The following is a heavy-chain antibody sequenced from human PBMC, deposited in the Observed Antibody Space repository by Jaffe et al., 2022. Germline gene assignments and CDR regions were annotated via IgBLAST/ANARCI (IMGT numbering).Heavy chain of an antibody. V-gene: IGHV1-69*05. J-gene: IGHJ4*02. CDR2: IIPIFGTA. Sequence: QVQLVQSGAEVKKPGSSVKVSCKASGGTFSSYAISWVRQAPGQGLEWMGGIIPIFGTANYAQKFQGRVTITTDESTSTAYMELSSLRSEDTAVYYCAGPGGGGSYYNPSNYYFDYWGQGTLVTVSS. CDR1: GGTFSSYA. D-gene: IGHD3-10*01. CDR3: AGPGGGGSYYNPSNYYFDY.